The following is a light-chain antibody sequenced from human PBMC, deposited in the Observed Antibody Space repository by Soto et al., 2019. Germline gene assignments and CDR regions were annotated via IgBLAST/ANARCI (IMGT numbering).Light chain of an antibody. CDR3: TSWTTSTNMI. Sequence: QSALTQPASVSGSPGQSITISCTGTSSDIGAYNFFSWYQQHPGKAPKLMLYDVNIRPSGVSNRFSASKSGNTTSLTISGLQAEDEADYSCTSWTTSTNMIFGGGTKLTVL. CDR1: SSDIGAYNF. CDR2: DVN. V-gene: IGLV2-14*03. J-gene: IGLJ2*01.